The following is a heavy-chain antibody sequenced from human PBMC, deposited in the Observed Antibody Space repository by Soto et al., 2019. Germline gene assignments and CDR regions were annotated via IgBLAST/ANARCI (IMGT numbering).Heavy chain of an antibody. Sequence: ASVKVSCKASGYTFTSYVISWVRQAPGQGLEWMGWISAYNGNTNYAQKLQGRVTMTTDTSTSTAYMELRSLRSDDTAVYYCARDARRGSGYDLGWFDPWGQGTLVTVSS. CDR1: GYTFTSYV. CDR2: ISAYNGNT. V-gene: IGHV1-18*01. D-gene: IGHD5-12*01. CDR3: ARDARRGSGYDLGWFDP. J-gene: IGHJ5*02.